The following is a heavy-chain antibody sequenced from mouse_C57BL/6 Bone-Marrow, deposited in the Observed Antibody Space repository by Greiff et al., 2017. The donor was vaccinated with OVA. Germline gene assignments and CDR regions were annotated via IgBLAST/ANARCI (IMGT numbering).Heavy chain of an antibody. CDR2: IRSKSNNYAT. Sequence: EVKLLESGGGLVQPKGSLKLSCAASGFSFNTYAMNWVRQAPGQGLEWVARIRSKSNNYATYYAYSVKDRFTISRDDSESMLYLQMNNLKTEDTAMYYCVRHGYYAMDYWGQGTSVTVSS. CDR1: GFSFNTYA. V-gene: IGHV10-1*01. J-gene: IGHJ4*01. CDR3: VRHGYYAMDY.